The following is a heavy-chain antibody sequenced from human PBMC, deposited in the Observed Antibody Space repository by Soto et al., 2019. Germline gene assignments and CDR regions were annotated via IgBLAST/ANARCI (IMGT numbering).Heavy chain of an antibody. J-gene: IGHJ4*02. V-gene: IGHV3-30*18. CDR3: AKDSNPPLSFDY. Sequence: QVQLVESGGGVVQPGRSLRLSCAASGFTFSSYGMHWVRQAPGKGLEWVAVISYDGSNKYYADSVKGRFTISRDNSKNMLYLQMNSLRAEDTAVYYCAKDSNPPLSFDYWGQGTLVTVSS. CDR1: GFTFSSYG. CDR2: ISYDGSNK.